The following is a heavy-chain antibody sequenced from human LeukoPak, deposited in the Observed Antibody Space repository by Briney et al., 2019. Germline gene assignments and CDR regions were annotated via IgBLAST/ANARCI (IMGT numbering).Heavy chain of an antibody. V-gene: IGHV3-48*03. CDR2: ISSSGSTI. CDR1: GFTFSSYE. J-gene: IGHJ4*02. Sequence: GGSLRLSCAASGFTFSSYEMNWVRQAPAKGLEGVSYISSSGSTIYYADSVKGRFTISRDNAKNSLYLQMNSLRAEDTAVYYCARGNWAEDGHFDYWGQGTLVTVSS. D-gene: IGHD7-27*01. CDR3: ARGNWAEDGHFDY.